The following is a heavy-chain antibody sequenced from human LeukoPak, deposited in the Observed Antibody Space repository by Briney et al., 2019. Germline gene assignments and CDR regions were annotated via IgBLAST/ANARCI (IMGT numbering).Heavy chain of an antibody. D-gene: IGHD1-26*01. Sequence: GGSLRLSCAASGFTFSSYWMHWVRQAQGKGLVWVSRINSDGSSTSYADSVKGRFTISRDNAKNTLYLQMNSLRAEDTAVYYCARSTPRELLYFDYWGQGTLVTVSS. CDR1: GFTFSSYW. V-gene: IGHV3-74*01. CDR2: INSDGSST. CDR3: ARSTPRELLYFDY. J-gene: IGHJ4*02.